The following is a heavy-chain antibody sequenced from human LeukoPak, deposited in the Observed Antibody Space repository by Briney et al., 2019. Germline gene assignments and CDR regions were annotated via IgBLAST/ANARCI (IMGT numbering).Heavy chain of an antibody. V-gene: IGHV3-21*01. Sequence: AGGSLRLSCAASGFTFSSYSMSWVRQAPGKGLEWVSSISSSSSYIYYADSVKGRFTISRDNAKNSLYLQMNSLRAEDTAVYYCARESYYDSSGYYIWGQGTLVTVSS. CDR2: ISSSSSYI. CDR1: GFTFSSYS. J-gene: IGHJ4*02. CDR3: ARESYYDSSGYYI. D-gene: IGHD3-22*01.